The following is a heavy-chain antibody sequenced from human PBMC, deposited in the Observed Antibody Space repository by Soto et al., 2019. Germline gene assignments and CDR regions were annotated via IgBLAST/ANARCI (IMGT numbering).Heavy chain of an antibody. D-gene: IGHD6-13*01. V-gene: IGHV1-18*04. CDR3: AREAAAERNYYGLEV. CDR1: GSIFSRYG. CDR2: ISGYNGNT. Sequence: QVQLVQSGPEVRKPGASVKVSCKASGSIFSRYGIRWVRQAPGQGLEWMAWISGYNGNTKFGERVQGRVNVTTDTSTSTAYMELRSLRSDDTAVYYCAREAAAERNYYGLEVWGQWTTVSVSS. J-gene: IGHJ6*02.